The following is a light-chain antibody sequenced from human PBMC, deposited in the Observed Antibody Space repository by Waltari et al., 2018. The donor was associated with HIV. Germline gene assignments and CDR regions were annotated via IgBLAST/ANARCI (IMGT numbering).Light chain of an antibody. CDR3: QTWGTDIPGV. CDR1: GGHRSFA. V-gene: IGLV4-69*02. CDR2: HHSDGSH. Sequence: QLVLTQSPSASASLGASVKLTCILSGGHRSFAIAWHQQQPQKGPRYLMRHHSDGSHSQGDVISDRFSGSSSRSGAERYLTISSLQSEDEGDYYCQTWGTDIPGVFGGGTKLTVL. J-gene: IGLJ3*02.